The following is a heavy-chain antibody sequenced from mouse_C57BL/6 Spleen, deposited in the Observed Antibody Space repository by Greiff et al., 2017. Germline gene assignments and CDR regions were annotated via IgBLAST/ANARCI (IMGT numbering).Heavy chain of an antibody. J-gene: IGHJ2*01. CDR3: ARHEDGVLYYFDY. CDR2: FYPGSGSI. Sequence: VQGVESGAELVKPGASVKLSCKASGYTFTEYTIHWVKQRSGQGLEWIGWFYPGSGSIKYNEKFKDKATLTEDKSSSAVYMELSRLTSEDSAVYFCARHEDGVLYYFDYWGQGTALTVSS. CDR1: GYTFTEYT. V-gene: IGHV1-62-2*01. D-gene: IGHD1-1*02.